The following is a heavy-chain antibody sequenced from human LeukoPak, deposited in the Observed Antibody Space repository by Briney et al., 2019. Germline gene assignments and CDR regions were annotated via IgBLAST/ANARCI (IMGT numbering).Heavy chain of an antibody. Sequence: ASVKVSCKASGYTFTGYYMHWVRQAPVQGLEWMGWINPNSGGTNYAQKFQGRVTMTRDTPIRTAYMELSRLRSDDTAVYYCARNSDPDPAFDCWGQGTLVTVSS. D-gene: IGHD2-21*01. J-gene: IGHJ4*02. V-gene: IGHV1-2*02. CDR2: INPNSGGT. CDR1: GYTFTGYY. CDR3: ARNSDPDPAFDC.